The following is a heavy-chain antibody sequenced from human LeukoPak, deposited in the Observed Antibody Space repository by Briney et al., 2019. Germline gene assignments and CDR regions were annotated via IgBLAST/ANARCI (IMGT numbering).Heavy chain of an antibody. CDR2: IYYSGST. J-gene: IGHJ4*02. Sequence: SETLSLTCTVSGGSISSYYWSWIRQPPGKGLEWIGYIYYSGSTNYNPSLKSRVTISVDTSKNQFSLKLSSVTAADTAVYYCASADYDFWSGPLYYFDYWGQGTLVTVSS. V-gene: IGHV4-59*08. D-gene: IGHD3-3*01. CDR1: GGSISSYY. CDR3: ASADYDFWSGPLYYFDY.